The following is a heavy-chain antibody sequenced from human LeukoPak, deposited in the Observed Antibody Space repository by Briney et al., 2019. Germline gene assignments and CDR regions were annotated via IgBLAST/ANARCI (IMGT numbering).Heavy chain of an antibody. J-gene: IGHJ5*02. D-gene: IGHD3-9*01. CDR3: ARGVSLLTSCATWFDP. V-gene: IGHV4-30-4*01. CDR2: IYYSGST. CDR1: GGSISSGDYY. Sequence: SETLSLTCTVSGGSISSGDYYWSWIRQPPGKGLEWIGYIYYSGSTYYNPSLKSRVTISVDTSKNQFSLKLSSVTAADTAVYYCARGVSLLTSCATWFDPWGQGTLVPVSS.